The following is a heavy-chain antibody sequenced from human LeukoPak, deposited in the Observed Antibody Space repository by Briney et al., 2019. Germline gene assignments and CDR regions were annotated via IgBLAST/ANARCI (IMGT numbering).Heavy chain of an antibody. V-gene: IGHV1-18*01. Sequence: ASVKVSCKASGYTFTSYGVSWVRQAPGQGLEWMGWISGSNGNTNYAQKLQGRVTMTRDTSTSTVYMELSSLRSEDTAVYYCARVGDWFDPWGQGTLVTVSS. J-gene: IGHJ5*02. CDR1: GYTFTSYG. CDR3: ARVGDWFDP. CDR2: ISGSNGNT.